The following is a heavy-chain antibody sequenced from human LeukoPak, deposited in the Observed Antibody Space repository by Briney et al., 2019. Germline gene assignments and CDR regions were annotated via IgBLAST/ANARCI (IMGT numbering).Heavy chain of an antibody. D-gene: IGHD3-22*01. CDR2: IYDSGST. Sequence: SQTLSLTCTVSGGSISSGGYYWSWIRQHPGKGLEWIGYIYDSGSTYYNPSLKSRVTISVDTSKNQFSLKLSSVTAADTAVYYCARGNRHYYDSSGYYYGALFDYWGQGTLVTVSS. J-gene: IGHJ4*02. V-gene: IGHV4-31*03. CDR3: ARGNRHYYDSSGYYYGALFDY. CDR1: GGSISSGGYY.